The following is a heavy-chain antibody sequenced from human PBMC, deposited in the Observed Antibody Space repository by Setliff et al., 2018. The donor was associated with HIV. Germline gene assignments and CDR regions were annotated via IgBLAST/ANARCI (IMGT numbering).Heavy chain of an antibody. J-gene: IGHJ4*02. CDR2: IYTSGST. V-gene: IGHV4-61*02. D-gene: IGHD4-17*01. CDR1: GGSISSSNYY. Sequence: SETLSLTCTVSGGSISSSNYYWSWIRQPAGKGLEWIGRIYTSGSTNYNPSLKSRVTMSVDTPKNQFSLKLSSVTAADTAVYYCASSPAWRSDYGLHTFDYWGQGTLVTVS. CDR3: ASSPAWRSDYGLHTFDY.